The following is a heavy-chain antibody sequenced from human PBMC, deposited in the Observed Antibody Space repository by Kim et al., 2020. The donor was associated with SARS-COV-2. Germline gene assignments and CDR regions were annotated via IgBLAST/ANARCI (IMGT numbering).Heavy chain of an antibody. CDR3: TRITGTSIASWGAFNV. D-gene: IGHD1-7*01. J-gene: IGHJ3*01. CDR2: IRSKANRYST. V-gene: IGHV3-73*01. CDR1: GFTFSDSP. Sequence: GGSLRLSCAASGFTFSDSPMHWVRQAPGKGLEWVSRIRSKANRYSTSYSVPVKVSFTIARYDSVRTAYLHMNSLKTEDTDLYYCTRITGTSIASWGAFNV.